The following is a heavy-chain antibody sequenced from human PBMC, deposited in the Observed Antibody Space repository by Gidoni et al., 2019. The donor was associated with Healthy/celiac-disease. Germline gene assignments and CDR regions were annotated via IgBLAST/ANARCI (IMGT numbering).Heavy chain of an antibody. CDR1: GGSFGCYY. J-gene: IGHJ4*02. D-gene: IGHD3-22*01. CDR2: INQCGSP. Sequence: QVQLQQWGAGLLKPSETLSITCAVYGGSFGCYYGSCIRQPPGKGLKLMGEINQCGSPNYNPALKIRVIRSVDTSKNQFSLKLSSVTAADSAVYYCAAGADSSGYYPGFDYWGQGTLVTVSS. V-gene: IGHV4-34*01. CDR3: AAGADSSGYYPGFDY.